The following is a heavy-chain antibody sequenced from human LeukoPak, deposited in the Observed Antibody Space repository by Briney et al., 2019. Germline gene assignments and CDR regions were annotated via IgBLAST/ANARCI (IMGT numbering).Heavy chain of an antibody. Sequence: SQTLSLTCTVSGGSISSGSYYWSWLRQPAGTGLEWIGRIYTSGSTNYNPSLKSRVTISVDTSKNQFSLKLSSVTAADTAVYYCARDSYCGGDCYYSYWGQGTLVTVSS. J-gene: IGHJ4*02. D-gene: IGHD2-21*01. V-gene: IGHV4-61*02. CDR1: GGSISSGSYY. CDR2: IYTSGST. CDR3: ARDSYCGGDCYYSY.